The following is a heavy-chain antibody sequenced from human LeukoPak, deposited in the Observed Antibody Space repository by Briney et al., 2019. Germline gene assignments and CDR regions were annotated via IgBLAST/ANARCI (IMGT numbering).Heavy chain of an antibody. CDR1: GFTFDDYA. D-gene: IGHD2-2*01. CDR2: ISGDGGST. CDR3: AKDRYCTSSSCYGPFDY. V-gene: IGHV3-43*02. Sequence: PGGSLRLSCAASGFTFDDYAMHWVRQAPGKGLGWVALISGDGGSTYYADSVKGRFTISRDNTKNSLYLQMNSLRTEDTALYYCAKDRYCTSSSCYGPFDYWGQGTLVTVSS. J-gene: IGHJ4*02.